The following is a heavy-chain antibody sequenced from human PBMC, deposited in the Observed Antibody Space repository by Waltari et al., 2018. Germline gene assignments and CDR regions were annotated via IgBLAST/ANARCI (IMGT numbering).Heavy chain of an antibody. CDR2: IRSKSLGGTT. V-gene: IGHV3-49*04. Sequence: EVQLVESGGGLVQPGRSLRLSCTASGFTFGVYAMTWGRQAPGKGLEWVGFIRSKSLGGTTEYAASVKGRFIISRDDSKSIAYLQMNSLKTEDTAVYYCNRGPPTVITSDWGQGTLVTVSS. CDR3: NRGPPTVITSD. CDR1: GFTFGVYA. D-gene: IGHD4-17*01. J-gene: IGHJ4*02.